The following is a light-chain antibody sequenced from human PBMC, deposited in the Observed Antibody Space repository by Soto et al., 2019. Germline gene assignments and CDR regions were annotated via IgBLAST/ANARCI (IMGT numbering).Light chain of an antibody. CDR2: DVS. V-gene: IGLV2-14*01. CDR1: SSDVGGYNY. Sequence: QSVLTQPASVSGSPGQSITISCTGTSSDVGGYNYVSWYQQHPGKAPKVMIYDVSNRPSGVSNRFSGSKSGNTASLTISGLQAEDEADYYCSSCTSSSTRVVFGGGTKVTVL. CDR3: SSCTSSSTRVV. J-gene: IGLJ2*01.